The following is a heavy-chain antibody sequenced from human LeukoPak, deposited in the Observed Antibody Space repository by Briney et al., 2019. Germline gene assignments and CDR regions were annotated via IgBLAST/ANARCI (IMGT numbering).Heavy chain of an antibody. CDR2: ISGSAYST. V-gene: IGHV3-23*01. CDR3: AKNIWTEMATIYYYMDV. D-gene: IGHD5-24*01. Sequence: GGSLRLSCAASGFTFSSYAMSWVRQAPGKGLEWVSAISGSAYSTYYADPVKGRFTISRDNSKNTLYLQMNSLRAEDTAVYYCAKNIWTEMATIYYYMDVWGKGTTVTVSS. J-gene: IGHJ6*03. CDR1: GFTFSSYA.